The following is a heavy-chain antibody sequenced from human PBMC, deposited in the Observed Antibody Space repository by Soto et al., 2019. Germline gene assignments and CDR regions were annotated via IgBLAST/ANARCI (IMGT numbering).Heavy chain of an antibody. J-gene: IGHJ4*01. CDR3: ARGITLPTPLDY. CDR2: INAGNGST. Sequence: ASVKVSCKAFGCAFTYRFLHWVRQAAGQRLEWMGWINAGNGSTKYSQKFQGRVTITRDTSASTAYMELSSLRSEDTAVYYCARGITLPTPLDYWG. D-gene: IGHD1-20*01. V-gene: IGHV1-3*01. CDR1: GCAFTYRF.